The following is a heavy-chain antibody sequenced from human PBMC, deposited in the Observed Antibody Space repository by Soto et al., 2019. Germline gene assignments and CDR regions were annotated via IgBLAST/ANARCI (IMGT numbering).Heavy chain of an antibody. CDR2: ISSSSSYI. CDR1: GFTFSSYS. Sequence: EVQLVESGGGLVKPGGSLRLSCAASGFTFSSYSMNWVRQAPGKGLEWVSSISSSSSYIYYADSVKGRFTISRDNAKNALYRQMNSLRAEDTAVYYCARGARGIAVLDYWGQGTLVTVSS. CDR3: ARGARGIAVLDY. V-gene: IGHV3-21*01. D-gene: IGHD6-19*01. J-gene: IGHJ4*02.